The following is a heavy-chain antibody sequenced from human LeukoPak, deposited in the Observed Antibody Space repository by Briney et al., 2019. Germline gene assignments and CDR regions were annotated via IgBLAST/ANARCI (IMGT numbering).Heavy chain of an antibody. J-gene: IGHJ4*02. V-gene: IGHV4-4*07. CDR1: GDSISSYS. CDR2: IFNSGSA. Sequence: SETLSLTCTVSGDSISSYSWNWIRQPAGEGLEWIGHIFNSGSANYNPSLKSRVTMLVDTSKNQFSLNLTSVTAADTAVYYCARGSGCSSSSCHAGEFDYWGQGTLVTVSS. D-gene: IGHD2-2*01. CDR3: ARGSGCSSSSCHAGEFDY.